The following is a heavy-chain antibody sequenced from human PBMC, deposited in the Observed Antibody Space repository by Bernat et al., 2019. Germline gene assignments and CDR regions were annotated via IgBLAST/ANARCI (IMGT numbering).Heavy chain of an antibody. CDR1: GFTFSDYS. J-gene: IGHJ4*02. CDR3: ARSYASGSYIDY. Sequence: VQVVDSGGGLVQPGGSLRLSCAASGFTFSDYSMTWIRQAPGKGLEWVSYISSSSTYTNYADSVKGRFTISRDNAKNSLYLQMNSLRAEDTAVYYCARSYASGSYIDYWGQGTLVTVSS. CDR2: ISSSSTYT. V-gene: IGHV3-11*06. D-gene: IGHD3-16*01.